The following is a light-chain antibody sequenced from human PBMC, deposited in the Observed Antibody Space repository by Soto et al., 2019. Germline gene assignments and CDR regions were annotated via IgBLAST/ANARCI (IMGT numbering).Light chain of an antibody. CDR2: EGS. V-gene: IGLV2-23*01. J-gene: IGLJ1*01. CDR3: CSYAGSSTYV. CDR1: SSDVGSYNL. Sequence: QSALTQPASVSGSPGQSITISCTGISSDVGSYNLVSWYQQHPGKAPKLMIYEGSKRPSGVSNRFSGSKSGNTASLTISGLQAEDEADYYCCSYAGSSTYVFGTRTKLTVL.